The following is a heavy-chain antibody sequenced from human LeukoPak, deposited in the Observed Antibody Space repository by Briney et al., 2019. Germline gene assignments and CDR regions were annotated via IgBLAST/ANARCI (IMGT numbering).Heavy chain of an antibody. J-gene: IGHJ6*03. D-gene: IGHD2-2*01. Sequence: GRSLRLSCAASGFTFSSYAMHWVRQAPGKGLEWVAVISYDGSNKYYADSVKGRFTISRDNSKNTLYLQMNSLRAEDTAVYYCARGGGYCSSTSCYYYYYYMDVWGKGTTVTVSS. CDR2: ISYDGSNK. CDR1: GFTFSSYA. CDR3: ARGGGYCSSTSCYYYYYYMDV. V-gene: IGHV3-30-3*01.